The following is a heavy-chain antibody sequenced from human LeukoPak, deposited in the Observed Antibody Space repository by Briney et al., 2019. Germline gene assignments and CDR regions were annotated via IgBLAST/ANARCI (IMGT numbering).Heavy chain of an antibody. J-gene: IGHJ4*02. D-gene: IGHD1-26*01. V-gene: IGHV4-39*07. CDR3: AVGVPGDY. CDR1: GGSISSSSYY. CDR2: INHSGST. Sequence: SETLSLTCTVSGGSISSSSYYWSWIRQPPGKGLEWIGEINHSGSTNYNPSLKSRVTISVDTSKNQFSLKLSSVTAADTAVYYCAVGVPGDYWGQGTLVTVSS.